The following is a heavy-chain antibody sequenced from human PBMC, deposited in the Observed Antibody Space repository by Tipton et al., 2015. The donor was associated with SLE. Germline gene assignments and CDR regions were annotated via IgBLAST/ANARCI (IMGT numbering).Heavy chain of an antibody. CDR1: GDSISSSKW. D-gene: IGHD2-2*03. V-gene: IGHV4-4*02. CDR2: IYHSGST. CDR3: ARVAGWIEDAFDI. Sequence: TLSLTCTVSGDSISSSKWWSWVRQSPGKGLEWIAEIYHSGSTNYNPSLKSRGTISVDTSKNQFSLKLSSVTAADTAVYYCARVAGWIEDAFDIWGQGTMVTVSS. J-gene: IGHJ3*02.